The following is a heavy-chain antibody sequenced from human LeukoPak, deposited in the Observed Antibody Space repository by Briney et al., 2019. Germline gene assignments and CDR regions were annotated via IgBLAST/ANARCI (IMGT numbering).Heavy chain of an antibody. CDR3: ASRGVGYSYGYGFDY. D-gene: IGHD5-18*01. J-gene: IGHJ4*02. CDR2: IYPGDSDT. V-gene: IGHV5-51*01. CDR1: GYSFTSYW. Sequence: GESLKISCKGSGYSFTSYWIGWVRQMPGKGLEWMGIIYPGDSDTRYSPSFQGQFTISADKSISTAYLQWSSLKASDTAMYYCASRGVGYSYGYGFDYWGQGTLVTVSS.